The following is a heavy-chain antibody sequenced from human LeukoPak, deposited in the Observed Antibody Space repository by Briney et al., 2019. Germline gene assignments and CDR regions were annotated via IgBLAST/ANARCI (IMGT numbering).Heavy chain of an antibody. V-gene: IGHV3-7*01. D-gene: IGHD3-9*01. CDR2: IKQDGSEK. Sequence: GGSLRLSCAASGFTFSSYWMSWVRQAPGKGLEWVANIKQDGSEKYYVDSVKGRFTISRDNAKNSLYLQMNSLRAEDTAVYFFARERDYDILTGYYLNSGFDYWGQGTLVTVSS. CDR1: GFTFSSYW. CDR3: ARERDYDILTGYYLNSGFDY. J-gene: IGHJ4*02.